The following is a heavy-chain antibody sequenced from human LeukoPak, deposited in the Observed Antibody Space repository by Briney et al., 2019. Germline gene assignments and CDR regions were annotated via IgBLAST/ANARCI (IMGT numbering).Heavy chain of an antibody. Sequence: SETLSLTCAVYGGSFSGYYWSWIRQPPGKGLEWIGEINHSGSTNYNPSLKSRVTISVDTSKNQFSLKLSSVTAADTAVYYCARGVPAAKMFDYWGQGTLVTVSS. CDR3: ARGVPAAKMFDY. CDR1: GGSFSGYY. V-gene: IGHV4-34*01. D-gene: IGHD2-2*01. J-gene: IGHJ4*02. CDR2: INHSGST.